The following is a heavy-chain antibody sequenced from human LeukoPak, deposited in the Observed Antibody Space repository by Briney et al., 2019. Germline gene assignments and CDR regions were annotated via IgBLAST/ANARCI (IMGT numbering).Heavy chain of an antibody. CDR2: ISAYNGNT. V-gene: IGHV1-18*01. J-gene: IGHJ3*02. Sequence: ASVKVSCKASGYTFTSYGISWVRQAPGQGLEWMGWISAYNGNTNYAQKLQGRVTMTTDTSTSTAYMELRSLRSDDTAVYYCARDLGIAAASWFGAFDIWGQGTMVTVSS. CDR3: ARDLGIAAASWFGAFDI. CDR1: GYTFTSYG. D-gene: IGHD6-13*01.